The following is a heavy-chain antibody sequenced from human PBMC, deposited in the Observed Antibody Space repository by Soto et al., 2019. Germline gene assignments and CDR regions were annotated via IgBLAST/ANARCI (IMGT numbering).Heavy chain of an antibody. CDR1: GGSISSSSYY. Sequence: QLQLQESGPGLVKPSETLSLTCTVSGGSISSSSYYWGWIRQPPGKGLEWIGRIYYSGSTYYNPSPTTRVTIPVDTSQTQSSLKLSSVTAADTAVYYCAALWGQDWGQGTLVTVSS. V-gene: IGHV4-39*01. CDR3: AALWGQD. J-gene: IGHJ4*02. D-gene: IGHD3-10*01. CDR2: IYYSGST.